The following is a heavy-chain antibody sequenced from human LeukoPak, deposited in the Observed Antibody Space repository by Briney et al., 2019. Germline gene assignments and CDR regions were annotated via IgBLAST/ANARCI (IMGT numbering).Heavy chain of an antibody. CDR3: ARGLSSTRHYYYMDV. V-gene: IGHV4-39*07. J-gene: IGHJ6*03. D-gene: IGHD2-2*01. CDR2: IYYSGST. CDR1: GGSISSSSYY. Sequence: SSETLSLTCTVSGGSISSSSYYWGWIRQPPGKGLEWIGSIYYSGSTYYNPSLKSRVTISVDTSKNQFSLKLSSVTAADTAVYYCARGLSSTRHYYYMDVWGKGTTVTVSS.